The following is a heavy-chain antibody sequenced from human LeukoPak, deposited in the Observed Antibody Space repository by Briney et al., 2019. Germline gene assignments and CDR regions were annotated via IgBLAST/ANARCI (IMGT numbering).Heavy chain of an antibody. Sequence: PGRSLRLSCAASGFTFSSYAMHWVRQAPGKGLEWVAVISYDGSNKYSADSVKGRFTISRDNAKNSLYLQMSSLRAEDTAVYYCAELGITMIGGVWSKGTTVTISS. D-gene: IGHD3-10*02. J-gene: IGHJ6*04. CDR1: GFTFSSYA. CDR3: AELGITMIGGV. V-gene: IGHV3-30*04. CDR2: ISYDGSNK.